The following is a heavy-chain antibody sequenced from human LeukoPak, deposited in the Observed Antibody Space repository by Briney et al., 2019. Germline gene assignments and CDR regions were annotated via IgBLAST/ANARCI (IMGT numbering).Heavy chain of an antibody. CDR3: ARDTGALVTHFDY. CDR2: IKYDEIEK. CDR1: GFDFSSYW. Sequence: GGSLRLSCAASGFDFSSYWMSWVRQAPGKGLEWVANIKYDEIEKYHVDSVKGRFTISGDNAKNSLYLQMNSLRAEDTAVYYCARDTGALVTHFDYWGQGTLVTVSS. J-gene: IGHJ4*02. V-gene: IGHV3-7*03. D-gene: IGHD5-18*01.